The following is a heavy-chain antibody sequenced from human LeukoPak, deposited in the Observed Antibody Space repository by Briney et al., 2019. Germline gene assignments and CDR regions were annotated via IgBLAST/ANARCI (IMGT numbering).Heavy chain of an antibody. CDR3: ARGGGFDTAAYGMDV. CDR1: GGSISSGGYS. Sequence: SETLSLTCAVSGGSISSGGYSWSWIRQPPGKGLEWIGYIYHSGSTYYNPSLKSRVTISVDRSKNQFSLKLSSVTAADTAVYYCARGGGFDTAAYGMDVWGQGTTVIVSS. V-gene: IGHV4-30-2*01. J-gene: IGHJ6*02. CDR2: IYHSGST. D-gene: IGHD3-16*01.